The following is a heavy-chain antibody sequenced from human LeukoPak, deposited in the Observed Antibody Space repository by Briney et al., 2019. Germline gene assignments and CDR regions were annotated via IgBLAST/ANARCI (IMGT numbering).Heavy chain of an antibody. V-gene: IGHV3-30*01. D-gene: IGHD1-26*01. Sequence: GRSLRLSCAASGFTFSSYAMHWVRQAPGKGLEWVAVISYDGSSKYYADSVKGRFTISRDNSKNTLYLQMNSLRAEDTAVYYCARDRQWELLPQNRGDAFDIWGQGTMVTVSS. J-gene: IGHJ3*02. CDR1: GFTFSSYA. CDR2: ISYDGSSK. CDR3: ARDRQWELLPQNRGDAFDI.